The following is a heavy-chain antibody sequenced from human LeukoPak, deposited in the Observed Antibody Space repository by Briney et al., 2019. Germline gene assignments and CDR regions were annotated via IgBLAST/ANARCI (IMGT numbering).Heavy chain of an antibody. D-gene: IGHD3-9*01. CDR3: AIENYDILTGYYGDY. CDR1: GFTVSSNY. Sequence: GGSLGLSCAASGFTVSSNYMSWVRQAPGKGLEWVSVIYSGGSTYYADSVKGRFTISRDNSKNTLYLQMNSLRAEDTAVYYCAIENYDILTGYYGDYWGQGTLVTVSS. V-gene: IGHV3-66*01. J-gene: IGHJ4*02. CDR2: IYSGGST.